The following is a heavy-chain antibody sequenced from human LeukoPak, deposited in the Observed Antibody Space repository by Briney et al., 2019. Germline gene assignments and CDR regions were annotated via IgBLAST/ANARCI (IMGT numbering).Heavy chain of an antibody. V-gene: IGHV3-15*01. J-gene: IGHJ4*02. Sequence: GGSLRLSCAASGFTFNNVWMSWVRLAPGKGLEWVGRIKSKTDGGTADYAAPVKGRFTISRDDSKNMVFLQMNSLKIADTALYFCATEADTAMALPKNWGQGTLVTVSS. D-gene: IGHD5-18*01. CDR2: IKSKTDGGTA. CDR3: ATEADTAMALPKN. CDR1: GFTFNNVW.